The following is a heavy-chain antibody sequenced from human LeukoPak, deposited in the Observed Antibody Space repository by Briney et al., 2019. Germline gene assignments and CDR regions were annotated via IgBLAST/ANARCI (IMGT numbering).Heavy chain of an antibody. CDR2: ISGSGGST. J-gene: IGHJ4*02. V-gene: IGHV3-23*01. CDR3: AKDGLVVPAAILSSFDY. D-gene: IGHD2-2*02. Sequence: GGSLRLSCAASGFTFSSYAMSWVRQAPGKGLEWVSAISGSGGSTYYADSVKGRFTISRDNSKNTLYLQMNSLRAEDTAVYYCAKDGLVVPAAILSSFDYWGQGTLVTVSS. CDR1: GFTFSSYA.